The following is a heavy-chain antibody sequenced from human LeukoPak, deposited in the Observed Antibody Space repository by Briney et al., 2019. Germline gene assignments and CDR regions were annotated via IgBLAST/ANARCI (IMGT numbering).Heavy chain of an antibody. CDR1: GFTFSSHA. CDR2: ISSNGGNT. V-gene: IGHV3-64*01. Sequence: PGGSLRLSCAASGFTFSSHAMHWVRQAPGKGLEYVSAISSNGGNTYYANSVKGRFTISRDNSKNTLYLQMGSLRAEVMAVYYCARGGREWLLRDDAFDMWGQGTMVTVSS. J-gene: IGHJ3*02. CDR3: ARGGREWLLRDDAFDM. D-gene: IGHD3-22*01.